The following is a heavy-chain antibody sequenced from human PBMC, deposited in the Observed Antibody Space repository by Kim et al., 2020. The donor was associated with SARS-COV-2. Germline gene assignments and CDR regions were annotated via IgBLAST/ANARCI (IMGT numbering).Heavy chain of an antibody. J-gene: IGHJ4*02. V-gene: IGHV3-66*01. D-gene: IGHD6-13*01. CDR2: IYSGGST. CDR1: GFTVSSNY. Sequence: GGSLRLSCAASGFTVSSNYMSWVRQAPGKGLEWVSVIYSGGSTYYADSVKGRFTISRDNSKNTLYLQMNSLRAEDTAVYYCARSSWYVGRFDYWGQGTLVTVSS. CDR3: ARSSWYVGRFDY.